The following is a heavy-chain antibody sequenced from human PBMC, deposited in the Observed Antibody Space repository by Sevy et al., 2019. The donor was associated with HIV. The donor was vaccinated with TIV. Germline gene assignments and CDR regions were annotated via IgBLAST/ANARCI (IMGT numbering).Heavy chain of an antibody. D-gene: IGHD2-8*01. CDR3: ASPGTKGFDP. V-gene: IGHV3-7*03. J-gene: IGHJ5*02. CDR1: GFTFSSYW. Sequence: GGSLRLSCAASGFTFSSYWMSWVRQAPAKGLEWVANIKQDGSDKYYVDSVKGRFTISRDNAKNPLYLQMNSLRVEDTAVYYCASPGTKGFDPWGQGTLVTVSS. CDR2: IKQDGSDK.